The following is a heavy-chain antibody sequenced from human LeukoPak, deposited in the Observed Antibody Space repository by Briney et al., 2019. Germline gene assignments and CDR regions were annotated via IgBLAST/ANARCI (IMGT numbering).Heavy chain of an antibody. J-gene: IGHJ4*02. V-gene: IGHV3-48*04. CDR1: GFTFSSYC. D-gene: IGHD3-10*01. CDR3: VKDTSIRGVYDS. CDR2: ISSSSSTI. Sequence: PGGSLRLSCAASGFTFSSYCMNWVRQAPGKGLEWVSYISSSSSTIYYADSVKGRFTISRDNARNSLYLQMTSLRADDTAVYYCVKDTSIRGVYDSWGQGALVTVSS.